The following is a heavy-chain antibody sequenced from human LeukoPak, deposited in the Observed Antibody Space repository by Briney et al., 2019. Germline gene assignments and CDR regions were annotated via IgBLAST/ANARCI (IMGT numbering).Heavy chain of an antibody. D-gene: IGHD7-27*01. CDR1: GFTFSSYA. J-gene: IGHJ4*02. Sequence: GGSLRLSCAASGFTFSSYAMSWVRQAPGKGLEWVSGISPSGGGTYYADSVKGRFTISRDDSKNTLSLQMTSLRGEDTAVYYCAQDLAWGAFDHWGQGTLVTGSS. V-gene: IGHV3-23*01. CDR2: ISPSGGGT. CDR3: AQDLAWGAFDH.